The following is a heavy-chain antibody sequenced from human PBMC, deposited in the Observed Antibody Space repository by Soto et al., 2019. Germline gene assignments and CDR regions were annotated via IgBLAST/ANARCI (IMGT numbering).Heavy chain of an antibody. J-gene: IGHJ4*02. CDR2: INHSGST. Sequence: SETLSLTFAVYGVHFSGYYWSWIRQPPGKGLEWIVEINHSGSTNYNPSLKSRVTISVDTSKNPFSLKLSSVTAADTAVYYCARGTKAAAGNFDYWGQGTLVTVSS. CDR1: GVHFSGYY. CDR3: ARGTKAAAGNFDY. V-gene: IGHV4-34*01. D-gene: IGHD6-13*01.